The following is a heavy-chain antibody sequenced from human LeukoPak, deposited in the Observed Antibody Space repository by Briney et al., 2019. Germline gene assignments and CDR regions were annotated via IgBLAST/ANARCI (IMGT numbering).Heavy chain of an antibody. V-gene: IGHV1-69*04. Sequence: SVKVSCKASGSTLSSYAISWVRQAPGQGLEWMGRIIPILGIANYAQKFKGRVTITADKSTSTAYMELSSLRSEDTAVYYCARLTSHDAFDIWGQGTMVTVSS. CDR2: IIPILGIA. CDR3: ARLTSHDAFDI. D-gene: IGHD2-2*01. J-gene: IGHJ3*02. CDR1: GSTLSSYA.